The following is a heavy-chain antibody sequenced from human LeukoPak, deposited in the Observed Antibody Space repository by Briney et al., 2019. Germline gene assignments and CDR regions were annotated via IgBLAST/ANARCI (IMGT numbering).Heavy chain of an antibody. D-gene: IGHD6-19*01. CDR2: IIPIFGTA. CDR3: ARGASLEQQDELGTHSSGWYGGYYFDY. J-gene: IGHJ4*02. V-gene: IGHV1-69*06. Sequence: SVRVSCKASGGTFCTYAISCVRQAPGHRLEWVGGIIPIFGTAKYAQKFHGRVTITADKSTSTAYMELSSLRSEDTAVYDCARGASLEQQDELGTHSSGWYGGYYFDYWGQGTLVTVSS. CDR1: GGTFCTYA.